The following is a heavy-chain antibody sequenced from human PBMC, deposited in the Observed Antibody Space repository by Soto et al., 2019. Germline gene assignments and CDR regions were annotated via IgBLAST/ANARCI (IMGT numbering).Heavy chain of an antibody. CDR1: GLTFSNYW. V-gene: IGHV3-74*01. J-gene: IGHJ2*01. Sequence: EVQLVESGGGLVQPGGSLRLSCEASGLTFSNYWMHWVRQAPGKGLVWVSRIHRDGTSTSYADSVKGRFTISRDNAKNTLYRQMNSLRAEDTAVYYCARDRAYCGGDCYSLWYFDLWGRGTMVTVSS. CDR3: ARDRAYCGGDCYSLWYFDL. CDR2: IHRDGTST. D-gene: IGHD2-21*02.